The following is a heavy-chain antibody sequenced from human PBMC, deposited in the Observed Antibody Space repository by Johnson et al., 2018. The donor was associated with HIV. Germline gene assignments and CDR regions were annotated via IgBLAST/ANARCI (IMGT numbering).Heavy chain of an antibody. CDR3: ARDTKVPRYNWNDGGFDM. Sequence: QVQLMESGGGVVQPGRSLRLSCAASGFSFSDFAIHWVRQAPGKGLEWVAVISYDGSNKYYGDSVKGRFTISRDNSKNTLYLQMKSLRADDTAVYYCARDTKVPRYNWNDGGFDMWGQGTKVTVSS. CDR2: ISYDGSNK. J-gene: IGHJ3*02. CDR1: GFSFSDFA. V-gene: IGHV3-30*04. D-gene: IGHD1-1*01.